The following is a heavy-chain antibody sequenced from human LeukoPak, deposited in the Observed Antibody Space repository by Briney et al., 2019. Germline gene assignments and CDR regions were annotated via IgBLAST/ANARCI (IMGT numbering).Heavy chain of an antibody. CDR3: ARDGVRRSLTVAPVY. Sequence: ASVKVSCKGSGYTFTSYGICWVGQAPGQGREWMGWISAYNGNTNYAQKLQCRVTMPTATSTSTAYMELRNLRSDDTAVYYCARDGVRRSLTVAPVYWGQGTLVAVSS. D-gene: IGHD6-19*01. V-gene: IGHV1-18*04. J-gene: IGHJ4*02. CDR1: GYTFTSYG. CDR2: ISAYNGNT.